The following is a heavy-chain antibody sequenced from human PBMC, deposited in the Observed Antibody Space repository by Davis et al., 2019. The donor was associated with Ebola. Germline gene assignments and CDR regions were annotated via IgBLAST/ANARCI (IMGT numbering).Heavy chain of an antibody. V-gene: IGHV4-39*01. CDR2: ISYSGTT. Sequence: SETLSLTCTVSGGSFSSSTYYWGWIRQPPGRGLEWIGSISYSGTTHYNPSLKSRVTMSVGTSKNQFSLKLSSVTAADTAVYYCARRTIFSTFDIWGQGTMVTVSS. CDR3: ARRTIFSTFDI. D-gene: IGHD3-3*01. CDR1: GGSFSSSTYY. J-gene: IGHJ3*02.